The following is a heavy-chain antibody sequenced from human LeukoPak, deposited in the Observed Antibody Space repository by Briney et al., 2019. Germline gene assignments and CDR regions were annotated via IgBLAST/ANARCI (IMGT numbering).Heavy chain of an antibody. D-gene: IGHD6-19*01. CDR2: INAGNGNT. CDR1: GYTFTSYA. Sequence: ASVKVSCKASGYTFTSYAMHWGRQAPGQRLEWMGWINAGNGNTKYSQKFQGRVTITRDTSASTAYMELSSLRSEDTAVYYCARAAYSSGWYWFDPWGQGTLVTVSS. V-gene: IGHV1-3*01. CDR3: ARAAYSSGWYWFDP. J-gene: IGHJ5*02.